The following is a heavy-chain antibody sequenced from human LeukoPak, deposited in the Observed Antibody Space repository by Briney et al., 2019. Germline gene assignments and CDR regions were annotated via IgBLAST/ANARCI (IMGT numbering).Heavy chain of an antibody. D-gene: IGHD5-24*01. CDR3: AKRGDGYNTYYFDY. V-gene: IGHV3-23*01. Sequence: PGGPLRLSCVASGLTFSSYAMNWVRQAPGKGLEWVSGISGSGVSTYYADSVKGRFTISRDNSKNTLYLQMNSLRAEDTAVYYCAKRGDGYNTYYFDYWGQGTLVTVSS. CDR1: GLTFSSYA. J-gene: IGHJ4*02. CDR2: ISGSGVST.